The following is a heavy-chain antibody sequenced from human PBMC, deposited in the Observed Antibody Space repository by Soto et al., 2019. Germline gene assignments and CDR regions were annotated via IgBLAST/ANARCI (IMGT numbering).Heavy chain of an antibody. Sequence: GGSLKLSCSASGVTFNMHSMHWVRQTPGKALEYVSAISRDGRSTFYADSVKGRFTISRDNSKNTLYLRMNSLRSDDTAVYYSVKEPTPFINPLVVSIFAFWGQGSQV. CDR2: ISRDGRST. CDR3: VKEPTPFINPLVVSIFAF. CDR1: GVTFNMHS. J-gene: IGHJ4*02. V-gene: IGHV3-64D*08. D-gene: IGHD2-2*01.